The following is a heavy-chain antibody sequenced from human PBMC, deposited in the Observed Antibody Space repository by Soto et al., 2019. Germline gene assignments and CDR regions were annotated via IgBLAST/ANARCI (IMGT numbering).Heavy chain of an antibody. Sequence: QVQLQQWGAGLLKPSETLSLTCAVYGGSFSGYYWNWIRQPPGKGLEWIGEISHSGSTSYSPSLKSRVTISLDTSKNQFSLKLSSVTAADTAVYYCARGDPRYGLTYWGQGALVTVSS. V-gene: IGHV4-34*01. CDR1: GGSFSGYY. CDR2: ISHSGST. CDR3: ARGDPRYGLTY. D-gene: IGHD5-18*01. J-gene: IGHJ4*02.